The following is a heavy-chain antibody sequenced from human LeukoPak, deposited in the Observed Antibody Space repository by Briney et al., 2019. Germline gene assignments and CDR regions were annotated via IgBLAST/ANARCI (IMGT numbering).Heavy chain of an antibody. Sequence: GGSLRLSCAASGFTFSSYAMSWVRQAPGKGLEWVTAISGSGSSTYYADSVKGRFTISRDNSKNTLYLQMNSLRAEDTAVYYCAKDLDVGSSSGYPDRDYWGQGTLVTVSS. CDR1: GFTFSSYA. CDR2: ISGSGSST. J-gene: IGHJ4*02. V-gene: IGHV3-23*01. CDR3: AKDLDVGSSSGYPDRDY. D-gene: IGHD3-22*01.